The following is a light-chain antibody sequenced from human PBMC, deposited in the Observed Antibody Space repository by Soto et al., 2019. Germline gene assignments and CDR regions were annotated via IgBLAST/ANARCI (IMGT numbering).Light chain of an antibody. J-gene: IGLJ1*01. V-gene: IGLV2-11*01. CDR1: SSDVGAYNY. CDR3: CSYAGTYYYV. CDR2: DVS. Sequence: QSALTQPRSVSGSPGQSVTISCTGTSSDVGAYNYVSWYQQHPGKAPKFMIYDVSKRPSGVPDRFSGSKSGNTASLTISGLQAEDEADYYCCSYAGTYYYVFGTGTKV.